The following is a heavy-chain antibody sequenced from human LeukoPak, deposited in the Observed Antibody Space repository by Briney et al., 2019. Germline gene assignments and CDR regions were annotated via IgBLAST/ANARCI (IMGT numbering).Heavy chain of an antibody. CDR2: INHSGST. CDR3: ARQRRNTFTYCSSTSCSLLYYFDY. D-gene: IGHD2-2*01. CDR1: GGSFSGYY. J-gene: IGHJ4*02. V-gene: IGHV4-34*01. Sequence: SETLSLTCAVYGGSFSGYYWTWIRQPPGEGLEWIGEINHSGSTKYNPSLKSRVTISIDTSKNQFSLKLSSVTAADTAVYYCARQRRNTFTYCSSTSCSLLYYFDYWGQGTLVTVSS.